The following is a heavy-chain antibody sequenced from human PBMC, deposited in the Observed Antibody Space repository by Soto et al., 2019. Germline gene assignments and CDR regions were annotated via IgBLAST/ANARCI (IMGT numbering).Heavy chain of an antibody. CDR2: IIPIFGPA. D-gene: IGHD5-12*01. V-gene: IGHV1-69*12. Sequence: QVQLVQSGAEVKKPGSSVTVSCKASGGTFSSYTISWVRQAPGQGLEWMGGIIPIFGPANYAQKFQGRVTITADESTSTAYMELSSLRSEDTAMYYCAGGNRRWLQVWYFDLWGRGTLVTVSS. CDR3: AGGNRRWLQVWYFDL. J-gene: IGHJ2*01. CDR1: GGTFSSYT.